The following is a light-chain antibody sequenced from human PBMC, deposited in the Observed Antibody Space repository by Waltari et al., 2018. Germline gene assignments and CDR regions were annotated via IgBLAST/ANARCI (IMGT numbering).Light chain of an antibody. CDR3: CSPDSSGNHWV. V-gene: IGLV3-10*01. CDR2: EDN. Sequence: SYELTQPPSVSVSPGQTARITCSGDALPKKYGFFYSQKSGQAPVLVIYEDNTRPSGIPGRFSGSSSGTLSTLTVSGAQVDDEADYYCCSPDSSGNHWVFGGGTKLAVL. CDR1: ALPKKY. J-gene: IGLJ3*02.